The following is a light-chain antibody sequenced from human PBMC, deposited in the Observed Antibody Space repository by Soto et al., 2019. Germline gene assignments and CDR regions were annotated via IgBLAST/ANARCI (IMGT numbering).Light chain of an antibody. V-gene: IGLV4-69*01. Sequence: QLVLTQSPSASASLGASVKLTCTLSSGHSNYAIAWHEQQPEKGPRYLMKVNSGGSHIKGDGIPDRFSGSSSGAERYLFISSLPSEDEDDYYCPTWGTGSAIVVFGGGTQLTVL. CDR2: VNSGGSH. CDR3: PTWGTGSAIVV. J-gene: IGLJ7*01. CDR1: SGHSNYA.